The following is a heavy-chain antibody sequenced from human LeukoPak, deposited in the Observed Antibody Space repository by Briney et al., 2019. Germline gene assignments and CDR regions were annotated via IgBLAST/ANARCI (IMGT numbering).Heavy chain of an antibody. Sequence: ASVKVSCKASGYTFTGYYMHWVRQAPGQGLEWMGWINPNSGGTNYAQKFQGRVTMTRDTSISTAYMELSRLRSDDTAVYYCARVGGTTVTTPIDYWGQGTLVTVSS. J-gene: IGHJ4*02. V-gene: IGHV1-2*02. CDR1: GYTFTGYY. CDR2: INPNSGGT. CDR3: ARVGGTTVTTPIDY. D-gene: IGHD4-17*01.